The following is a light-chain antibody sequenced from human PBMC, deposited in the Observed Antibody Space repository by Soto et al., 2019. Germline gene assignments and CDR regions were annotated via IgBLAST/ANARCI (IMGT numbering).Light chain of an antibody. CDR2: TNI. Sequence: QSVLTQPPSASGTPGQRVSISYSGYSSSIGTNFVYWYQQLPGTAPKVLIHTNIQRPSGAPDRFSGSKSGTSASLAISGLRSEDEADYYCAAWDDNLSSYGFGSGTKVTVL. V-gene: IGLV1-47*02. CDR1: SSSIGTNF. CDR3: AAWDDNLSSYG. J-gene: IGLJ1*01.